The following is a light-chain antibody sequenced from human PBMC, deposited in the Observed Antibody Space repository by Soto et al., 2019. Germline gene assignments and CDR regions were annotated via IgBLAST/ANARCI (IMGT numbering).Light chain of an antibody. CDR2: DAS. V-gene: IGKV1-9*01. Sequence: DIQLTQSPSFLSASVGDRVTITCRASQDISSYLAWYQQKPGKAPKLLIYDASTLQSGVPSRFRGSGSGTEFTLTISSLQPEDFATYYCQQSYSPSRTFGQGTKVDIK. CDR1: QDISSY. J-gene: IGKJ1*01. CDR3: QQSYSPSRT.